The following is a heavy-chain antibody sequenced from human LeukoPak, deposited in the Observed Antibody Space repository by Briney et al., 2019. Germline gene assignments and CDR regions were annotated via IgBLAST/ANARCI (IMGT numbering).Heavy chain of an antibody. CDR3: ARGPSGWYVWFDP. CDR1: GGSFSGYY. J-gene: IGHJ5*02. Sequence: QPSDTLSLTCAVYGGSFSGYYWSWIRQPPGKGPEWIGEINHSGSNNYNPSLKSRVTISVDTSKNQFSLKLSSVTAADTAVYYCARGPSGWYVWFDPWGQGTLVTVSS. CDR2: INHSGSN. V-gene: IGHV4-34*01. D-gene: IGHD6-19*01.